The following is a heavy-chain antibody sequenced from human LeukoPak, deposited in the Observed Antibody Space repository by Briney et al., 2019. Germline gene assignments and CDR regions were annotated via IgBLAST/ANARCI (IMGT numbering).Heavy chain of an antibody. J-gene: IGHJ5*02. V-gene: IGHV4-59*12. Sequence: PSETLSLTCTVSGGSINSYYWNWIRQPPGKGLEWIGYIYYTGSTNYNLSLKSRVTISVDTSKNQFSLKLSSVTAADTAVYYCANGRGYSYGSWWFDPWGQGTLVTVSS. CDR1: GGSINSYY. CDR3: ANGRGYSYGSWWFDP. D-gene: IGHD5-18*01. CDR2: IYYTGST.